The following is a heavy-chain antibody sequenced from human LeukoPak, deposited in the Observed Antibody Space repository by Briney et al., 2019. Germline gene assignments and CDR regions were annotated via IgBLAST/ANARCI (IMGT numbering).Heavy chain of an antibody. D-gene: IGHD3-10*01. CDR3: ARGAGTLIDH. Sequence: GESLKISCKGSGYSFSSYWIGWVRQMPGKSLEWMGFIYPDDSDTRYRPSFQGQVTMSADKSTSTAYLQWRSLKASDTAMYYCARGAGTLIDHWGQGTLVTVSS. J-gene: IGHJ4*02. V-gene: IGHV5-51*01. CDR2: IYPDDSDT. CDR1: GYSFSSYW.